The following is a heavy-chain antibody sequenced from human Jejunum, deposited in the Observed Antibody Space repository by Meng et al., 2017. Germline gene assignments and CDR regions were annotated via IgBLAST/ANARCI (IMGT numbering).Heavy chain of an antibody. D-gene: IGHD6-19*01. J-gene: IGHJ3*02. V-gene: IGHV3-11*01. CDR3: AREFFKAVAGRYHLDGFDI. Sequence: GEFLKISCAASGITFSDSYMSWIRQAPGKGLEWVSYISSSGRTLYYADSVKGRITISRDNAKNSLYLQLNSLRAEETSVYYCAREFFKAVAGRYHLDGFDIWGQGTMVTVSS. CDR1: GITFSDSY. CDR2: ISSSGRTL.